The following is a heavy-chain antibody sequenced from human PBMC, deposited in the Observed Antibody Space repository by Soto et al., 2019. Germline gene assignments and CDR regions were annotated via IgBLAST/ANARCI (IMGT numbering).Heavy chain of an antibody. Sequence: ASVKVSCKASGYTFTSYGISWVRQAPGQGLEWMGWISAYNGNTNYAQKLQGRVTMTTDTSTSTAYMELRSLRSDGTAVYYCARDAILVVPADYARQFWFDPWGQGTLVTVSS. J-gene: IGHJ5*02. V-gene: IGHV1-18*01. CDR2: ISAYNGNT. D-gene: IGHD2-2*01. CDR3: ARDAILVVPADYARQFWFDP. CDR1: GYTFTSYG.